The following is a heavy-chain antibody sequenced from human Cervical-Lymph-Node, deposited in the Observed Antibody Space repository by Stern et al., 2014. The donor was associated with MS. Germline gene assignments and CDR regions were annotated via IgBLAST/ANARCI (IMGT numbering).Heavy chain of an antibody. J-gene: IGHJ5*01. CDR2: SYWDADR. Sequence: QVTLKESGPTLVKPTQTLTLTCRVSGFSLNSVGEGVGWIRQPPGKALEWLALSYWDADRRYSPSLKDRLTITKDTSKNLVVLKMTNMDPLDTATYFCAHSSLSVGVSFDFWGQGSLITVSS. CDR1: GFSLNSVGEG. V-gene: IGHV2-5*02. CDR3: AHSSLSVGVSFDF. D-gene: IGHD3-10*01.